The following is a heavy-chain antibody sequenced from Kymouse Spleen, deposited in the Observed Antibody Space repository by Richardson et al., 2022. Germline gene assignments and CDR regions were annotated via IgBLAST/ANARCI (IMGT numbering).Heavy chain of an antibody. J-gene: IGHJ4*02. V-gene: IGHV4-34*01. CDR1: GGSFSGYY. D-gene: IGHD3-10*01. CDR2: INHSGST. Sequence: QVQLQQWGAGLLKPSETLSLTCAVYGGSFSGYYWSWIRQPPGKGLEWIGEINHSGSTNYNPSLKSRVTISVDTSKNQFSLKLSSVTAADTAVYYCARGGGSGSYGFDYWGQGTLVTVSS. CDR3: ARGGGSGSYGFDY.